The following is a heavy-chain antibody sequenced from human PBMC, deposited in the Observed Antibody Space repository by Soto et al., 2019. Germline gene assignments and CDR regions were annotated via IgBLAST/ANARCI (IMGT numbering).Heavy chain of an antibody. CDR1: GGSISSSNYY. J-gene: IGHJ5*02. CDR3: ARPIEGGTSGYYH. D-gene: IGHD3-22*01. Sequence: SETLSLTCSVSGGSISSSNYYWAWIRQPPGKGLEWIGSFYYTGSTYYNPSLRSRVTISVDTSKNQFSLKLSSVTAADTAVYYCARPIEGGTSGYYHWGQGTLVTVSS. V-gene: IGHV4-39*01. CDR2: FYYTGST.